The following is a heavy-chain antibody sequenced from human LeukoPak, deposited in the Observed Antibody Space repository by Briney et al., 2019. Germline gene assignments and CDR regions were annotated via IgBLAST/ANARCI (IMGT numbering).Heavy chain of an antibody. Sequence: GESLKISCKGSGYSFTNYWIGWVRQMPGEGLEWVGIIYPGDSDTRYSPSFQGQVTISADKSIGTAYLQWSSLKASDTAMYYCARLPGPDSYGNPGIDYWGQGTLVTVSS. D-gene: IGHD5-18*01. CDR1: GYSFTNYW. J-gene: IGHJ4*02. CDR3: ARLPGPDSYGNPGIDY. V-gene: IGHV5-51*01. CDR2: IYPGDSDT.